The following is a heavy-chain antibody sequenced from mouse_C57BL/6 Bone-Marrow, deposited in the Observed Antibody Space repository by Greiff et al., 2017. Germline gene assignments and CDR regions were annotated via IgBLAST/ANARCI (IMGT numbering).Heavy chain of an antibody. J-gene: IGHJ4*01. CDR2: ISNLAYSI. D-gene: IGHD1-1*01. CDR1: AFTFRDSG. V-gene: IGHV5-15*01. Sequence: ELKLVGFGGGLVQPGGSLKLPCAPSAFTFRDSGLAWCRQALKKGPEWVAFISNLAYSIYYADTVTGRFTISRANAKKTLYREMSRLRSEDTAMNYCARAGSRAAMDDWGQGTSVTVSS. CDR3: ARAGSRAAMDD.